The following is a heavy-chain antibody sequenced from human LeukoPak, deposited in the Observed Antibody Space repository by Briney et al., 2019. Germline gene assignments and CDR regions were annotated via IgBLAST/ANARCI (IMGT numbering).Heavy chain of an antibody. CDR1: GFSFSAFE. D-gene: IGHD6-13*01. CDR3: MREARQPDGFDI. V-gene: IGHV3-48*03. CDR2: INSRGTTT. Sequence: GGSLRLSCAASGFSFSAFEMHWVRQTPGKGLEWLSYINSRGTTTVYAGSVKGRFTISRDNAKNSLYLQMNRLRGEDTAVYCCMREARQPDGFDIWGQGTMVTVSS. J-gene: IGHJ3*02.